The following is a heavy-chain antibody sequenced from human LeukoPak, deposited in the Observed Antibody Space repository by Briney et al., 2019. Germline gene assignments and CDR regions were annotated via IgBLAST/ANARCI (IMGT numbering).Heavy chain of an antibody. CDR1: GFTFSRFG. V-gene: IGHV3-30*03. CDR2: ISNDGNKR. CDR3: ASEYNGL. Sequence: GGSLRLSCGVSGFTFSRFGFHWVRQAPGKGLEWVSFISNDGNKRNYGDSVKGRFTISRDDSKNTVYLQVNSLRLEDTAVYYGASEYNGLWGQGTLVTVSS. D-gene: IGHD2-8*01. J-gene: IGHJ4*02.